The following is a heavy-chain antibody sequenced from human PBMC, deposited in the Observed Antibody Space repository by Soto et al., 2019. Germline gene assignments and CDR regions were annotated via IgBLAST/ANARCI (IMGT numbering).Heavy chain of an antibody. CDR3: AKNEGYSSGWYLD. Sequence: EVQQLESGGGLVQPGGSLRLSCAASGFTFSSYGMSWVRQAPGKGLEWVSAISGSGGSIYNADSVKGRFTISRDNSKNTLYLQMNSLRAEDTAVYYCAKNEGYSSGWYLDWGQGTLVTVSS. D-gene: IGHD6-19*01. CDR2: ISGSGGSI. J-gene: IGHJ4*02. V-gene: IGHV3-23*01. CDR1: GFTFSSYG.